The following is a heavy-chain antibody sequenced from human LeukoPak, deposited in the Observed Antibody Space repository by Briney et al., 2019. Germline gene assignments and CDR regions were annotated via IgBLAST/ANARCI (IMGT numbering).Heavy chain of an antibody. D-gene: IGHD2-21*01. CDR2: ITGSGDYT. V-gene: IGHV3-23*01. Sequence: GGSLRLSCAAPGFSFGSHPMNWVRQAPGKGLEWVSGITGSGDYTYYIDSVQGRFTISRDNSKNMLFLQMNSLRAEDTAVYYCARGVMAARLYYFDYWGRGILVTVSS. CDR3: ARGVMAARLYYFDY. J-gene: IGHJ4*02. CDR1: GFSFGSHP.